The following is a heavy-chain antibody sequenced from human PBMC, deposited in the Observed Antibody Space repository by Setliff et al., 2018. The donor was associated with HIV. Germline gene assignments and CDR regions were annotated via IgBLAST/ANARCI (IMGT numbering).Heavy chain of an antibody. CDR2: IYYTGTT. V-gene: IGHV4-59*01. D-gene: IGHD4-17*01. Sequence: KTSETLSLTCTVSRGSISRYYWSWIRQPPGKGLEWIGYIYYTGTTKYNTSLKSRVTMSVDTSKNQLSLKLSSLTAADTAVYYCARDRPPSTVDMLGAFDRWGQGTMVTVSS. CDR3: ARDRPPSTVDMLGAFDR. CDR1: RGSISRYY. J-gene: IGHJ3*02.